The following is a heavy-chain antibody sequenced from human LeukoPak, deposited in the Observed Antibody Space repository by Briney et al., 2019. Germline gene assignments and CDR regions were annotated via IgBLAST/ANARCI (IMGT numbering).Heavy chain of an antibody. Sequence: PGGSLRLSCAASGFTFSSYAMHWVRQAPGKGLEWVAVISYDGSNKYYADSVKGRFTISRDNSKNTLYLQMNSLRAEDTAVYYCARVRAGNPHYYFDYWGQGTLVTVSS. J-gene: IGHJ4*02. D-gene: IGHD6-19*01. CDR2: ISYDGSNK. CDR3: ARVRAGNPHYYFDY. CDR1: GFTFSSYA. V-gene: IGHV3-30*04.